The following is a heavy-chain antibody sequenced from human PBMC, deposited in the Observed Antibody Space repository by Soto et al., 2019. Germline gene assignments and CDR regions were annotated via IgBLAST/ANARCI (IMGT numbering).Heavy chain of an antibody. D-gene: IGHD3-22*01. CDR1: GYTFTTYG. V-gene: IGHV1-18*01. J-gene: IGHJ3*02. CDR3: ARAAGGLPDYYYDSSGYPDAFEI. CDR2: ISAYNGNT. Sequence: QVQLVQSGAEVKKPGASVKVSCKASGYTFTTYGISWVRQAPGQGLEWMGWISAYNGNTNYAQKLQGRVTMTTDTSTSTAYLELRSLRSDDTAVYYCARAAGGLPDYYYDSSGYPDAFEIWGQGTMVTVSS.